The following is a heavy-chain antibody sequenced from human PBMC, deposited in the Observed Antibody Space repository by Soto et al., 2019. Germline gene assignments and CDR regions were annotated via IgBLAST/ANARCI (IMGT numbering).Heavy chain of an antibody. CDR2: IVVGSGNT. J-gene: IGHJ2*01. CDR1: GFTFTSSA. V-gene: IGHV1-58*01. Sequence: QMQLVQSGPEVKKPGTSVKVSCKASGFTFTSSAVQWVRQARGQRLEWIGWIVVGSGNTNYAQKFQERVTITRDMSTSTAYMELSSLRSEDTAVYYCAADRDHTELRSGSYWYFDLWGRGTLVTVSS. D-gene: IGHD1-26*01. CDR3: AADRDHTELRSGSYWYFDL.